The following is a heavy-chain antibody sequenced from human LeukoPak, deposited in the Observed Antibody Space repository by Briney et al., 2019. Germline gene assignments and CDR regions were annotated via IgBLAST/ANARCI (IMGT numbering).Heavy chain of an antibody. CDR1: GFIVSSKY. Sequence: GGSLRLSCAASGFIVSSKYMSWVRQAPGKGLEWVSVIYSGGNTYYTDSVKGRFTISRDNSKNTLYLQMNSLRAEDTVVYYCARDYGLDVWGQGTTVTVSS. CDR3: ARDYGLDV. V-gene: IGHV3-66*01. CDR2: IYSGGNT. J-gene: IGHJ6*02.